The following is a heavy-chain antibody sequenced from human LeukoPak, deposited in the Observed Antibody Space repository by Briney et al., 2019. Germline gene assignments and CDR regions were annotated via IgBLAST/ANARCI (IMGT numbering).Heavy chain of an antibody. CDR1: GGSISSHY. V-gene: IGHV4-59*11. Sequence: SETLSLTCTVTGGSISSHYWSWIRQPPGKGLEWIGYICYSGSTNYNPSLKSRVTISVDTSKNQFSLKLSSVTAADTAVYYCARFGIAVASDYWGQGTLVTVSS. CDR2: ICYSGST. J-gene: IGHJ4*02. CDR3: ARFGIAVASDY. D-gene: IGHD6-19*01.